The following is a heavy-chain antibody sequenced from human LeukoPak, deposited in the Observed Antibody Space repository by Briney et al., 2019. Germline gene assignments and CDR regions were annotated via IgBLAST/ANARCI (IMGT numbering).Heavy chain of an antibody. J-gene: IGHJ4*02. V-gene: IGHV5-51*01. CDR1: GYRFTSYW. D-gene: IGHD3-22*01. CDR2: IYPGDSDT. CDR3: ARAYYYDSSGYYYYFDY. Sequence: GESLEISCKGSGYRFTSYWIGWVRQMPGKGLEWVGIIYPGDSDTRYSPSFQGQVTISADKSISTVYLQWSSLKASDTAMYYCARAYYYDSSGYYYYFDYWGQGTLVTVSS.